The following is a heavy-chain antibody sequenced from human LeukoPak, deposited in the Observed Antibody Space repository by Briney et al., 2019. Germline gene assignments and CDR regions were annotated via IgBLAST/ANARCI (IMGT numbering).Heavy chain of an antibody. D-gene: IGHD3-10*01. CDR1: GFTFSNYA. V-gene: IGHV3-21*01. CDR2: ISSTSSYI. J-gene: IGHJ4*02. CDR3: ARGHTWFPKSFDY. Sequence: PGGSLRLSCAASGFTFSNYAMTWVRQAPGKGLEWVSSISSTSSYIYFADSMKGRFTISRDNAKNSLFLQMNRLRAGDTAVYYCARGHTWFPKSFDYWGQGALVTVSS.